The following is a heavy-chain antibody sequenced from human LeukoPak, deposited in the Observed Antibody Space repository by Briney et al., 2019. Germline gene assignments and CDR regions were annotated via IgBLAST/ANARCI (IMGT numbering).Heavy chain of an antibody. CDR2: ISSSGSTI. CDR1: GFTFSSYE. CDR3: ARLYCSSTSCYSYFQH. D-gene: IGHD2-2*01. V-gene: IGHV3-48*03. J-gene: IGHJ1*01. Sequence: GGSLRLSCAASGFTFSSYEMNWVRQAPGKGLEWVSYISSSGSTISYADSVKGRFTISRDNAKNSLYLQMNSPRAEDTAVYYCARLYCSSTSCYSYFQHWGQGTVVTVSS.